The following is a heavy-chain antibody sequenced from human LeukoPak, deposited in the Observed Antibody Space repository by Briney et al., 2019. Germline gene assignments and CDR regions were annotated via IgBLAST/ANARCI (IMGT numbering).Heavy chain of an antibody. D-gene: IGHD4-23*01. CDR1: GGSISSYY. CDR3: ARVGGGNSNFDY. CDR2: IYYSGST. V-gene: IGHV4-59*01. J-gene: IGHJ4*02. Sequence: SETLSLTCTVSGGSISSYYWSWIRQPPGKGLEWIGYIYYSGSTNYNPSLKSRVTISVDTSKNQFSLKLSSVTAADTAVYYCARVGGGNSNFDYWGQGTLVTVSS.